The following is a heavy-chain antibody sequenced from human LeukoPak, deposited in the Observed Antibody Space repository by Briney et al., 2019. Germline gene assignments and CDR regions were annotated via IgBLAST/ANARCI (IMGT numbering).Heavy chain of an antibody. J-gene: IGHJ3*02. CDR2: INPSGGST. Sequence: ASVKVSCKASGYTFTSYYMHWVRQAPGQGLEWMGIINPSGGSTSYAQKFQGRVTMTTDTSTSTAYMELRSLRSDDTAVYYCARGPLVDYGGPHGFDIWGQGTMVTVSS. V-gene: IGHV1-46*01. CDR1: GYTFTSYY. CDR3: ARGPLVDYGGPHGFDI. D-gene: IGHD4-23*01.